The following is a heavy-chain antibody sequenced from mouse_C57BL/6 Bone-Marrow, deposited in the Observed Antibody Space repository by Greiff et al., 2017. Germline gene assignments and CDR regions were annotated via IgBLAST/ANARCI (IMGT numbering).Heavy chain of an antibody. J-gene: IGHJ1*03. CDR3: ARDAKDWYFDV. CDR2: SRNKANDYTT. V-gene: IGHV7-1*01. CDR1: GFTFSDFY. Sequence: EVKVVESGGGLVQSGRSLRLSCATSGFTFSDFYMEWVRQAPGKGLEWIAASRNKANDYTTEYSASVKGRFIVSIDTSQSILYLQMNALRAEDTAIYYCARDAKDWYFDVWGTGTTVTVSS.